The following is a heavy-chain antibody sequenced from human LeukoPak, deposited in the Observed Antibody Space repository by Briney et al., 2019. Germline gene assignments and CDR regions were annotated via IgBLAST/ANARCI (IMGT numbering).Heavy chain of an antibody. V-gene: IGHV4-39*01. D-gene: IGHD3-22*01. Sequence: PSETLSLTCTVSGGSISSSSYYWGWIRQPPGKGLEWIASIYYSGSTYYNPSLKSRVSISIDTSKNQFSLKLNSVTAADTAMYYCARHGVNTHFAIWGQGTMVTVSS. CDR1: GGSISSSSYY. CDR3: ARHGVNTHFAI. J-gene: IGHJ3*02. CDR2: IYYSGST.